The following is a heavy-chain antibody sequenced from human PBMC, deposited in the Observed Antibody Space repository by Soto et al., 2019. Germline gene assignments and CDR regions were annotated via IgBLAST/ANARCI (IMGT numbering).Heavy chain of an antibody. CDR2: ILHTGGT. Sequence: SETLSLTRAVSGGSISCGGFSWSWIRQPPGKGLEWIGYILHTGGTQYNPSLKSRVSMSVDKSKNQFSLHLTSVTAADTAVYYCARLQFGEGFDYWGQGALVTVS. V-gene: IGHV4-30-2*01. D-gene: IGHD3-10*01. CDR3: ARLQFGEGFDY. J-gene: IGHJ4*02. CDR1: GGSISCGGFS.